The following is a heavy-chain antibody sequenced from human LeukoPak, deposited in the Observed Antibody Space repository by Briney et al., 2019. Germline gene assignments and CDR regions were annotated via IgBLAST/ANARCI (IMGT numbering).Heavy chain of an antibody. CDR2: MNPNSGNT. Sequence: ASVKVSCKASGYTFTSYDINWVRQATGQGLEWMGWMNPNSGNTGYAQKVQGRVTMTRNTSISTAYMELSSLRSEATAVYYCASSRGYCSSTSCPFDYWGQGTLVTVSS. CDR1: GYTFTSYD. CDR3: ASSRGYCSSTSCPFDY. D-gene: IGHD2-2*01. V-gene: IGHV1-8*01. J-gene: IGHJ4*02.